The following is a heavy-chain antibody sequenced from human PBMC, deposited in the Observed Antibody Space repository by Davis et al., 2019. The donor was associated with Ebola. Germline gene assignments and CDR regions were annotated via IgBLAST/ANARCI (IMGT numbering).Heavy chain of an antibody. CDR3: VRVQWRAGKAFDI. V-gene: IGHV6-1*01. CDR1: GDSVSGNSGA. Sequence: PSETLSLTCAISGDSVSGNSGAWNWIRQSPSRGLEWLGRTYYSSKWYTDYAVSVKSRITINPDTSKNQFSLLLNSVTPEDTAVYYCVRVQWRAGKAFDIWGQGTMVTVSS. J-gene: IGHJ3*02. D-gene: IGHD6-19*01. CDR2: TYYSSKWYT.